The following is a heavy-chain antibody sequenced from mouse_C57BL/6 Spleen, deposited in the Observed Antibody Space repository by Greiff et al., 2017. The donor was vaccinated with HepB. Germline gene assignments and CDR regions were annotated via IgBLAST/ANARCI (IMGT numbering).Heavy chain of an antibody. CDR2: INDDGSST. CDR1: GFTFSDYY. CDR3: ARDRMDY. V-gene: IGHV5-16*01. Sequence: DVHLVESEGGLVQPGSSMKLSCTASGFTFSDYYMAWVRQVPEKGLEWVANINDDGSSTYYLDSLKSRFIISRDNAKNILYLQMSSLKSEDTATYYCARDRMDYWGQGTSVTVSS. J-gene: IGHJ4*01.